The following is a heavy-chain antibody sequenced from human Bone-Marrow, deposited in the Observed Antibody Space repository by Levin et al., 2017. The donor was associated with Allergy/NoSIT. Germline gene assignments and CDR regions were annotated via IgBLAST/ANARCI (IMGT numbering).Heavy chain of an antibody. CDR3: ASVGIPYYYYYGMDV. V-gene: IGHV3-23*01. D-gene: IGHD5-18*01. CDR2: ISGSGGST. J-gene: IGHJ6*02. CDR1: GFTFSSYA. Sequence: GESLKISCAASGFTFSSYAMSWVRQAPGKGLEWVSAISGSGGSTYYADSVKGRFTISRDNSKNTLYLQMNSLRAEDTAVYYCASVGIPYYYYYGMDVWGQGTTVTVSS.